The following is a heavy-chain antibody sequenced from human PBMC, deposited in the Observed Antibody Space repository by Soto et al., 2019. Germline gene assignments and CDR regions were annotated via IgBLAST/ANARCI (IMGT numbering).Heavy chain of an antibody. CDR2: ISPYNGDT. CDR1: GYSFTNYD. CDR3: ARYCSSTSCDHYFDY. D-gene: IGHD2-2*01. V-gene: IGHV1-18*01. Sequence: ASVKVSCKASGYSFTNYDISWVRQAPGQGLEWMGWISPYNGDTNYAQKLQGRVTMTTDTSTSTAYMELRSLRPDDTAVYYCARYCSSTSCDHYFDYWGQGTLVTVSS. J-gene: IGHJ4*02.